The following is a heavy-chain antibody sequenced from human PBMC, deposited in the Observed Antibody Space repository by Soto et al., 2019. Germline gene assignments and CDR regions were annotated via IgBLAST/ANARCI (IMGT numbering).Heavy chain of an antibody. D-gene: IGHD4-17*01. Sequence: PAETLSLTCTVSGGSISSSSYYWVWIRQPPGKGLEWIGSIYYSGSTYYNPSLKSRVTISVDTSKNQFALKLSSVTAADTAVYYCARRVTTYLDYWGQGTLVTVSS. CDR3: ARRVTTYLDY. J-gene: IGHJ4*02. CDR2: IYYSGST. V-gene: IGHV4-39*01. CDR1: GGSISSSSYY.